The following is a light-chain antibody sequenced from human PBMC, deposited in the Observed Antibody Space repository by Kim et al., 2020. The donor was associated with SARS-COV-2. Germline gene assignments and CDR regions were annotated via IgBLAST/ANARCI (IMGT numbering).Light chain of an antibody. V-gene: IGLV1-44*01. Sequence: GQRVTNSCSGSSSNSGSNTVNWYQQLTGTAPKLLIYSKNQRPSGVPDRFAGSKSGTSASLAISGLQSEDEADYYCAAWDDSLNGVVFGGGTQLTVL. CDR3: AAWDDSLNGVV. CDR1: SSNSGSNT. J-gene: IGLJ2*01. CDR2: SKN.